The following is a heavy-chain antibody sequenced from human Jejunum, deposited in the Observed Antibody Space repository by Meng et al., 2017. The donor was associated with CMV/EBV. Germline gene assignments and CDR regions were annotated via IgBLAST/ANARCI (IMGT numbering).Heavy chain of an antibody. D-gene: IGHD4-11*01. CDR2: MRGKAHRYTT. CDR1: TFGGSA. V-gene: IGHV3-73*01. J-gene: IGHJ4*02. Sequence: TFGGSAVHWVRQAAGRGMEWVGRMRGKAHRYTTAYATSVKGRCTISRDDSKNTAYLQMNSLKTEDTAVYYCTRADSSNYGSLFDYWGQGTLVTVSS. CDR3: TRADSSNYGSLFDY.